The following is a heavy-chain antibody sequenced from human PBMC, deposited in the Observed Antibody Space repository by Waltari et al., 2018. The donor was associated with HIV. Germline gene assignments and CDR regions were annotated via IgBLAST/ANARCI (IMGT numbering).Heavy chain of an antibody. D-gene: IGHD1-1*01. Sequence: EVQLLAAGGVLVQPGGSLRLSCAASGFTFVSYWMSWVRQAPGKGLEWVTNIKQDGSEKYYVDSVKGRFTISRDNAKNSLYLQMNSLRAEDTAVYYCARDNWNDGLDIWGQGTMVTVSS. V-gene: IGHV3-7*01. J-gene: IGHJ3*02. CDR3: ARDNWNDGLDI. CDR2: IKQDGSEK. CDR1: GFTFVSYW.